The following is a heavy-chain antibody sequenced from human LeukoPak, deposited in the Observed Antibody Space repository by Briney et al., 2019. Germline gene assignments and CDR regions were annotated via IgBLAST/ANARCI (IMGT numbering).Heavy chain of an antibody. CDR1: GGTFSSYS. J-gene: IGHJ3*02. Sequence: ASVKVSCKASGGTFSSYSISWVRQAPGQGLEWMGIINPSGGSTSYAQKFQGRVTMTRDTSTSTVYMELSSLRSEDTAVYYCARGRIAAAGRDAFDIWGQGTMVTVSS. D-gene: IGHD6-13*01. V-gene: IGHV1-46*03. CDR3: ARGRIAAAGRDAFDI. CDR2: INPSGGST.